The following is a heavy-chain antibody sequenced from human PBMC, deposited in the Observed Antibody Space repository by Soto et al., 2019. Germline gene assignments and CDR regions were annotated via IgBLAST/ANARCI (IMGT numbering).Heavy chain of an antibody. D-gene: IGHD3-22*01. CDR2: ITPMFGTA. CDR3: ARRFHYESSGYYYAY. Sequence: SVKVSCKASGGTFSRYAISWVRQAPGQGLEWMGGITPMFGTANYAQKFQGRVTITADESTSTAYMELSSLRSEDTALYYCARRFHYESSGYYYAYWGQGTLVTVSS. J-gene: IGHJ4*02. CDR1: GGTFSRYA. V-gene: IGHV1-69*13.